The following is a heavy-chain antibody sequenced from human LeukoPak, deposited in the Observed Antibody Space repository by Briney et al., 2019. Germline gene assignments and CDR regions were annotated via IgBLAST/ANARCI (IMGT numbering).Heavy chain of an antibody. J-gene: IGHJ4*02. Sequence: PGGSLRLSCAPSGFTFSSYGMHWVRQAPGKGLEWVAFIPYDGTNKYHADSVKGRFTISRDNSKNTLYLQMNSLRAEDTAVYYCVQGTRRGAITMVRGVIGKSYYFDSWGQGTLVTVSS. CDR3: VQGTRRGAITMVRGVIGKSYYFDS. V-gene: IGHV3-30*02. CDR2: IPYDGTNK. D-gene: IGHD3-10*01. CDR1: GFTFSSYG.